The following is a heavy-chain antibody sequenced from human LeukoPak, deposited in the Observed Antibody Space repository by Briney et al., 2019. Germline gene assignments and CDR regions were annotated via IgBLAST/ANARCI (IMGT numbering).Heavy chain of an antibody. CDR1: GFTFSSYA. J-gene: IGHJ4*02. CDR2: ISGSGGST. Sequence: GGSLRLSCAASGFTFSSYAMSWVRQAPGKGLEWVSAISGSGGSTYYADSVKGRFTISRDNSKNTLYLQMNSLRAEDTAVYYCAKAYEDIVVVVAATYTGNDYWGQGTLVTVSS. V-gene: IGHV3-23*01. D-gene: IGHD2-15*01. CDR3: AKAYEDIVVVVAATYTGNDY.